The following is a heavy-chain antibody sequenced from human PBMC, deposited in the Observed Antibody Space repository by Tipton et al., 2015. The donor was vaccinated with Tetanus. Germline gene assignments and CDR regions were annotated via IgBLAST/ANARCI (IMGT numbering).Heavy chain of an antibody. D-gene: IGHD2/OR15-2a*01. Sequence: SLRLSCAASGITFSAYAMHWVRQAPGKGLEWVAVISYDGSNKYYADSVKGRFTISRDNSKNTLYLQMNSLRADDTAVYYCAKEDRRRAEYYFDFWGQGTLVTVSS. CDR2: ISYDGSNK. CDR1: GITFSAYA. J-gene: IGHJ4*02. CDR3: AKEDRRRAEYYFDF. V-gene: IGHV3-30-3*01.